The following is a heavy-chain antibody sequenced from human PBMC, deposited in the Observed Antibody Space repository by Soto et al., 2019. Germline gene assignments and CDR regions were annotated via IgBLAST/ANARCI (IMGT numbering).Heavy chain of an antibody. CDR3: ASADDSSGYYLRDYYYGMDV. J-gene: IGHJ6*02. CDR2: MNPNSGNT. CDR1: GYTFTSYD. D-gene: IGHD3-22*01. V-gene: IGHV1-8*01. Sequence: QVQLVQSGAEVKKPGASVKVSCKASGYTFTSYDINWVRQATGQGLKWMGWMNPNSGNTGYAQKFQGRVTMTRNTSISTAYMELSSLRSEDTAVYYCASADDSSGYYLRDYYYGMDVWGQGTTVTVSS.